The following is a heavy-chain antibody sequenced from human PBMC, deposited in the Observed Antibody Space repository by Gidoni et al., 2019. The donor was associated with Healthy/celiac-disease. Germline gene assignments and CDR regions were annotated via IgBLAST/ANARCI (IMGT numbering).Heavy chain of an antibody. D-gene: IGHD5-18*01. V-gene: IGHV4-39*01. Sequence: QLQLQESGPGLVKPSDTLSLACTVSGASLRSSSYYWGWIRQPPGKGLEWIGSIYYSGSTYYNPSLKSRVTISVDTSKNQFSLKLSSVAAADTAVYYCARLSETAMVKDYWGQGTLVTVSS. CDR1: GASLRSSSYY. CDR3: ARLSETAMVKDY. CDR2: IYYSGST. J-gene: IGHJ4*02.